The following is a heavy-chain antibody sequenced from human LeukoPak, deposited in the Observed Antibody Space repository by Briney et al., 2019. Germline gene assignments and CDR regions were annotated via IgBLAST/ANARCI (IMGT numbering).Heavy chain of an antibody. CDR3: ARGHFYSSVTDF. V-gene: IGHV1-2*02. Sequence: GASVKVSCKASEYTFTGYYIHWVRQAPGQGPEWMGWINPNSGGTNYAQKFEDRVTMTRDTAISTAYMELSRLRSDDTAVYYCARGHFYSSVTDFWGQGTLVTVSS. CDR1: EYTFTGYY. D-gene: IGHD6-25*01. J-gene: IGHJ4*02. CDR2: INPNSGGT.